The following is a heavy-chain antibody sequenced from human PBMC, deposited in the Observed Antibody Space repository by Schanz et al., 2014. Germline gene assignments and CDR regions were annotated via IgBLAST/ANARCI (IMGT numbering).Heavy chain of an antibody. Sequence: QVQLVESGGGGVQPGRSLRLSWAPSGFTFGSYAMHGVGQAPGKGLEWVALISYDGNNKYYADSVKGRFTISRDNSKNTLYLRMISLRAEDTAMFYCAREIPAGGHFDYWGQGTLVSVSS. CDR2: ISYDGNNK. D-gene: IGHD2-15*01. V-gene: IGHV3-30*04. J-gene: IGHJ4*02. CDR3: AREIPAGGHFDY. CDR1: GFTFGSYA.